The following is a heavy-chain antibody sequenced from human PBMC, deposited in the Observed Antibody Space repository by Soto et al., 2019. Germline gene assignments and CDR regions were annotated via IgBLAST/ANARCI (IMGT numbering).Heavy chain of an antibody. J-gene: IGHJ6*02. CDR1: GGSFSGYY. Sequence: SETLSLTCAVYGGSFSGYYWSWIRQPPGKGLEWIGEVYRTGSTNYNPSLESRLTISVDKPKNQFSLKLNSVTAADTAMYYCARGSRVKIPAATGRDYYYHGLDVWAQGTAVTVSS. D-gene: IGHD1-26*01. CDR2: VYRTGST. V-gene: IGHV4-34*01. CDR3: ARGSRVKIPAATGRDYYYHGLDV.